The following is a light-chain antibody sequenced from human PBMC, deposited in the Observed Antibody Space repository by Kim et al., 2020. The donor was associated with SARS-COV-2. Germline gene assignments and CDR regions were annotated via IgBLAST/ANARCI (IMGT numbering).Light chain of an antibody. J-gene: IGLJ2*01. Sequence: SSELTQDPAVSVALGQTVRITCQGDSLRSYYANWYQQKPGQAPVLVMYGKNNRPSGIPDRFSGSNSGNTASLTITGAQAEDEADFYCNSRDSSGNRLEFGGGTQLTVL. CDR3: NSRDSSGNRLE. CDR1: SLRSYY. CDR2: GKN. V-gene: IGLV3-19*01.